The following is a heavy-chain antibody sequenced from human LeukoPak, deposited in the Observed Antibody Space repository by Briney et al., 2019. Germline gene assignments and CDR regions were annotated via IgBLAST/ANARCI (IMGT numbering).Heavy chain of an antibody. J-gene: IGHJ6*04. CDR1: GFTFSSYW. CDR2: INSDGSST. CDR3: ARAYYPPPYYYDMDV. Sequence: PGGSLRLSCAASGFTFSSYWMHWVRQAPGKGLVWVSRINSDGSSTIYADSVKGRFTISRDNARNTVYLQMNSLRAEDTAVYYSARAYYPPPYYYDMDVWGTGTTVTVSS. V-gene: IGHV3-74*01. D-gene: IGHD2-8*01.